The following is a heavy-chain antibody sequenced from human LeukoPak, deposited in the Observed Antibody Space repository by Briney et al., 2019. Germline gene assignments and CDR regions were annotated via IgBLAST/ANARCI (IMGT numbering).Heavy chain of an antibody. D-gene: IGHD1-1*01. J-gene: IGHJ4*02. V-gene: IGHV4-39*01. Sequence: PSDTLSLTCTVSGVSIRTSSYYWGWIRQPPGKGLGWIGSIYYTGSTYYNPSVRSRATISVDTSKNQISLKLRSVTAADTAVYYCANYMSGTMLDYWGQGTLVTVSS. CDR3: ANYMSGTMLDY. CDR1: GVSIRTSSYY. CDR2: IYYTGST.